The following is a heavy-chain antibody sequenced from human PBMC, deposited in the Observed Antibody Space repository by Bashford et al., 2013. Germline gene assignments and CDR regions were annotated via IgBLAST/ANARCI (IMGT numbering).Heavy chain of an antibody. CDR1: GFTFSDYY. CDR2: ISSSGSII. CDR3: ARDIYCSGGSCYMNYYYGMDV. D-gene: IGHD2-15*01. V-gene: IGHV3-11*04. J-gene: IGHJ6*02. Sequence: LRLSCAASGFTFSDYYMNWIRQAPGKGLEWVSYISSSGSIIYYADSVKGRFTISRDNAKNSLYLQLNSLRAEDTAVYYCARDIYCSGGSCYMNYYYGMDVWGQGTTVTVSS.